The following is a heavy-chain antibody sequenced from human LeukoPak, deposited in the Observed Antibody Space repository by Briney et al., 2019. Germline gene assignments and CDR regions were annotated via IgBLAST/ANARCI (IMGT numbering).Heavy chain of an antibody. Sequence: GGSLRLSCAASGFTFSNSVMGWVRQAPGKGLEWVSAIGGSGDSTYYTDSVTGRFTISRDNSKNTLYLQMNSLRAEDTAVYYCARAAATSRYGMDVWGQGTTVTVSS. CDR2: IGGSGDST. CDR3: ARAAATSRYGMDV. J-gene: IGHJ6*02. CDR1: GFTFSNSV. D-gene: IGHD6-25*01. V-gene: IGHV3-23*01.